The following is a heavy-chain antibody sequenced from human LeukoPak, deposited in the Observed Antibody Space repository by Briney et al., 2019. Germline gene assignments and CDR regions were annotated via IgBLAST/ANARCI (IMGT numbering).Heavy chain of an antibody. Sequence: GESLKISCKASGYIFTNYWIAWVRQMPGKGLEWMGVIHPGNSDTRYSPSFEGQVTISVDNSIATAFLQWTSLKASDTAMYYCMRLPTGFPNWFDPWGQGTLVIVSS. D-gene: IGHD3-9*01. CDR2: IHPGNSDT. J-gene: IGHJ5*02. V-gene: IGHV5-51*01. CDR1: GYIFTNYW. CDR3: MRLPTGFPNWFDP.